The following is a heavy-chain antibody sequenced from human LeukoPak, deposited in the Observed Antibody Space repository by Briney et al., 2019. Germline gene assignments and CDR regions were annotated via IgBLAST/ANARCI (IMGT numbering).Heavy chain of an antibody. J-gene: IGHJ6*02. CDR2: ISNRGDTV. CDR3: ALGTINKDYYFGMDV. D-gene: IGHD2-8*01. V-gene: IGHV3-11*01. CDR1: GFTFSAYD. Sequence: GGSLRLSCAASGFTFSAYDIHWVRQAPGKGLEWLSYISNRGDTVFYADSVKGRFTVSRDNVKRSLYLQIESLRDDDTAVYHCALGTINKDYYFGMDVWGQGTTVTVSS.